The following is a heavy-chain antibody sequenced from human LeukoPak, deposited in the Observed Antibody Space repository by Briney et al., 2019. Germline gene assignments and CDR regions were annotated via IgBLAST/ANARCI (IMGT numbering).Heavy chain of an antibody. Sequence: PSETLSLTCSVSGGSISSYYWSWIRQPPGKGLEWIGYIYYSGSTNHNPSLKSRVTISVDTSKNQFSLKLSSVTAADTAVYYCARMYSSSVFGFDYWGQGTLVTVSS. CDR1: GGSISSYY. J-gene: IGHJ4*02. V-gene: IGHV4-59*01. CDR3: ARMYSSSVFGFDY. CDR2: IYYSGST. D-gene: IGHD6-6*01.